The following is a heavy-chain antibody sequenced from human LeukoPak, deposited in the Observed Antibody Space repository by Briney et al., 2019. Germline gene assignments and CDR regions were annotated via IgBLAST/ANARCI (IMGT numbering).Heavy chain of an antibody. J-gene: IGHJ3*02. CDR1: GFIFSSYA. D-gene: IGHD5-18*01. CDR2: IGASGGSA. CDR3: AKGRGYGNHDAFDI. V-gene: IGHV3-23*01. Sequence: GGSLRLSCAASGFIFSSYAMSWVRQAPGKGLEWVSVIGASGGSAYYADSVKGRFIVSRDNSKNTLYLQMNSLRAEDTAVYYCAKGRGYGNHDAFDIWGQGTMVTVSS.